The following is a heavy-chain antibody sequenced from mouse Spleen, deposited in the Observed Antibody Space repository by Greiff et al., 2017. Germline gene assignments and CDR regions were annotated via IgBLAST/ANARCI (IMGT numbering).Heavy chain of an antibody. Sequence: QVQLQQPGAELVMPGASVKLSCKASGYTFTSYWMHWVKQRPGQGLEWIGEIDPSDSYTNYNQKFKGKATLTVDKSSSTAYMQLSSLTSEDSAVYYCARSVGNLAWFAYWGQGTLVTVSA. V-gene: IGHV1-69*01. D-gene: IGHD2-1*01. CDR3: ARSVGNLAWFAY. J-gene: IGHJ3*01. CDR2: IDPSDSYT. CDR1: GYTFTSYW.